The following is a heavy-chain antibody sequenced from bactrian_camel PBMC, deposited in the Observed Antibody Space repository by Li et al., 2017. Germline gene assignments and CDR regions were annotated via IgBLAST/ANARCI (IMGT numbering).Heavy chain of an antibody. J-gene: IGHJ4*01. V-gene: IGHV3S53*01. Sequence: HVQLVESGGGSVQAGGSLKLSCVVSGSIFSMCAMGWYRQAPGKQPLERELIASISSDGTTTYTDSVKGRFTISKDNAMNTLYLQLSNLKTEDTAMYYCAVFSPTRAYNNPRSQGTQVTVS. D-gene: IGHD2*01. CDR1: GSIFSMCA. CDR2: ISSDGTT.